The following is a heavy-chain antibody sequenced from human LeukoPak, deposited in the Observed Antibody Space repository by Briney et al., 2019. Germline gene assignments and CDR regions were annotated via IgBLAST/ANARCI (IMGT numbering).Heavy chain of an antibody. CDR2: IYYSGST. D-gene: IGHD3-10*01. V-gene: IGHV4-30-4*08. Sequence: PSETLSLTCTVSGGSISSGDYYWSWIRQPPGKGLEWIGYIYYSGSTYYNPSLKSRVTISVDTSKNQFSPKLSSVTAADTAVYYCARTRGPRMVAFDYWGQGTLVTVSS. CDR3: ARTRGPRMVAFDY. J-gene: IGHJ4*02. CDR1: GGSISSGDYY.